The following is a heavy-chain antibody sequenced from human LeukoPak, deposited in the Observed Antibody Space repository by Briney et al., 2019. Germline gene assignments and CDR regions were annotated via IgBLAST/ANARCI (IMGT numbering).Heavy chain of an antibody. V-gene: IGHV4-39*01. CDR3: ARHAEGGYYGSGSYYRYYYYYYMDV. Sequence: GSLRLTCAASGFTFSGYYMSWIRQAPGKGLEWIGSIYYSGSTYYNPSLKSRVTISEDTSKNQFSLKLSSVTAADTAVYYCARHAEGGYYGSGSYYRYYYYYYMDVWGKGTTVTISS. CDR2: IYYSGST. J-gene: IGHJ6*03. CDR1: GFTFSGYY. D-gene: IGHD3-10*01.